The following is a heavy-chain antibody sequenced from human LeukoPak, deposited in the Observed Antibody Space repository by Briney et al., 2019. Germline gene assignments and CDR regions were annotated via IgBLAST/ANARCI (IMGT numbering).Heavy chain of an antibody. CDR2: IRDDGSNK. CDR1: GLIFSSYG. V-gene: IGHV3-30*02. J-gene: IGHJ4*02. D-gene: IGHD6-19*01. CDR3: AKEVYRSGWFGGRFDY. Sequence: GGSLRLSCAASGLIFSSYGMHWVRQAPGKGLEWVTFIRDDGSNKYYADSVKGRFTISRDNSKNTLYLQMNSLRAEDTAVYYCAKEVYRSGWFGGRFDYWGQGTLVTVSS.